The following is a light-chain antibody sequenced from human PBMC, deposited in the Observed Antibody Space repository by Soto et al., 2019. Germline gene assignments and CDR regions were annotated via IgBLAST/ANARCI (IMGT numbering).Light chain of an antibody. V-gene: IGKV1-27*01. CDR1: QDISNY. CDR2: SAS. CDR3: QDYNRAPRT. J-gene: IGKJ1*01. Sequence: DIQMTQSPSSLSASVGDKVTITCRASQDISNYLAWYQQKPGKDPKLLIYSASTLQSGVPSRFSGSGSGTAFTRTISSLPPEDVATYYCQDYNRAPRTFGKGTKVEI.